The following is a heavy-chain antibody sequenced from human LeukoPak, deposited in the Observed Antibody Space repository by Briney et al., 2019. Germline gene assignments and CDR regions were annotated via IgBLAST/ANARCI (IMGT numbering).Heavy chain of an antibody. V-gene: IGHV4-34*01. CDR1: GGSFSGYY. J-gene: IGHJ5*02. CDR2: INHSGST. CDR3: ARGWGPSGYYQVVTHLNWSDP. D-gene: IGHD3-22*01. Sequence: SETLSLTCAVYGGSFSGYYWSWIRQPPGKGLEWIGEINHSGSTNYNPSLKSRVTISVDTSKNQFSLKLSSVTAADTAVYYCARGWGPSGYYQVVTHLNWSDPWGQGTLVTVSS.